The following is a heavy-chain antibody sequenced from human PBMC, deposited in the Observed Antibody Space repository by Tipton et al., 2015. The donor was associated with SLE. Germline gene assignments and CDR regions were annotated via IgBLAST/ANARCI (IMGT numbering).Heavy chain of an antibody. D-gene: IGHD1-26*01. CDR3: AKDSGTYYFDF. CDR2: IDYRDIT. J-gene: IGHJ4*02. CDR1: GGSVSSNY. V-gene: IGHV4-59*02. Sequence: LRLSCTVSGGSVSSNYWSWIRQPPGKGLEWIGYIDYRDITNYNPSLKSRVTMSIDTSKNQFSLKLSSVTAADTAVYYCAKDSGTYYFDFWGQGVLVTVSS.